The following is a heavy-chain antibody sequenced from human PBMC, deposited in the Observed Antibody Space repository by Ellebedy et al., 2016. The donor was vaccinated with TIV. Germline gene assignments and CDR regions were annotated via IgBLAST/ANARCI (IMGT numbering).Heavy chain of an antibody. CDR1: GFSFSIYW. V-gene: IGHV3-7*05. D-gene: IGHD6-25*01. CDR3: AGYSSAPPKGDY. J-gene: IGHJ4*02. CDR2: INQDGSET. Sequence: GESLKISCAASGFSFSIYWMSWVRQAPGKGLEWVANINQDGSETYYVDSVKGRFTISRDTSKNTLYLQMNNLRAEDTDVYYCAGYSSAPPKGDYWGQGTLVTVSS.